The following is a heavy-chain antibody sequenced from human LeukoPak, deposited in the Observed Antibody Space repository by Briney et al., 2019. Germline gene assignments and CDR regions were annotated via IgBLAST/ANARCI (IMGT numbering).Heavy chain of an antibody. CDR2: ISSSGSTI. J-gene: IGHJ4*02. CDR3: ERPRGCGTATCSNFDY. Sequence: GGSLRLSCAASGFTFSSYEVNWVRQAPGKGLEWVSYISSSGSTIYYADSVKGRFTISRDNAKNLLYLQMNSLRVEDTAVYYCERPRGCGTATCSNFDYWGQGTLVSVSS. D-gene: IGHD2-21*01. V-gene: IGHV3-48*03. CDR1: GFTFSSYE.